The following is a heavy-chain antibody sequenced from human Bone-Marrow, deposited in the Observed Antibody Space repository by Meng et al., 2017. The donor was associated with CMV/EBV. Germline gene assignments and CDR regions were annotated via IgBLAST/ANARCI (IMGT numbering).Heavy chain of an antibody. D-gene: IGHD2-2*02. V-gene: IGHV3-30*02. CDR2: IRYDGSNK. CDR3: ARVWYETSCYTHCYYYGMDV. J-gene: IGHJ6*02. Sequence: GESLKISCAASGFTFSSYGMHWVRQAPGKGLEWVAFIRYDGSNKYYADSVKGRFTISRDNAKNSLYLQMNSLRAEDTAVYYCARVWYETSCYTHCYYYGMDVWGQGTTVTVSS. CDR1: GFTFSSYG.